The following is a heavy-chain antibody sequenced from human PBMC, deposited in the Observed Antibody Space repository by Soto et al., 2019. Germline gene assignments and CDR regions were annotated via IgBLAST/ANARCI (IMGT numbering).Heavy chain of an antibody. CDR1: GGSIYTDDW. J-gene: IGHJ4*02. Sequence: QVRLQESGPGLVEPSGTLSLTCTVSGGSIYTDDWWTWVRQTPGKGLAWIGEVHQLVGTNYNPSLRSQVTISIDKSKNQFSLELPSVTAADTAVYYCANWGGLNFPRLYWGPGTLVAVSS. V-gene: IGHV4-4*02. CDR2: VHQLVGT. D-gene: IGHD3-16*01. CDR3: ANWGGLNFPRLY.